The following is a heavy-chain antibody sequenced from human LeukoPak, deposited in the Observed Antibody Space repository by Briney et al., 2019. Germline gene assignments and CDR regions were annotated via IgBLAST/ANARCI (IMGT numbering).Heavy chain of an antibody. V-gene: IGHV4-59*01. D-gene: IGHD3-10*01. J-gene: IGHJ5*02. CDR1: GGSISSYY. CDR3: ARAVQVEWFGELFNWFDP. Sequence: PSETLSLTCTVSGGSISSYYWSWIRQPPGKGLEWIGYIYYSGSTNYNPSLKSRVTISVDTSKNQFSLKLSSVTAADTAVYYCARAVQVEWFGELFNWFDPWGQGTLVTVSS. CDR2: IYYSGST.